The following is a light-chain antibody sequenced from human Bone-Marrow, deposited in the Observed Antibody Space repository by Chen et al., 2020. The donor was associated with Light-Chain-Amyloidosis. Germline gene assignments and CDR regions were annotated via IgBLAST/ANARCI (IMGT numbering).Light chain of an antibody. CDR1: QTISSNY. V-gene: IGKV3-20*01. J-gene: IGKJ4*01. CDR3: QQYGTSPLT. CDR2: GSS. Sequence: EIVLTQSPGTLSLSPGEGANLACRASQTISSNYLTWYQQKFGQAPRLLVYGSSSRATGIPDRFTGSGSGTDFTLTINRREPEDLAMYYCQQYGTSPLTFGGVTNVEIK.